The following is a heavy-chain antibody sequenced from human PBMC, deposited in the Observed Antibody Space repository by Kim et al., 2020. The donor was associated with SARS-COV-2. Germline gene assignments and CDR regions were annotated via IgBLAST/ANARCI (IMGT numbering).Heavy chain of an antibody. CDR2: ISGSGGST. CDR3: AKAQYGSSFYTSGAFDV. Sequence: GGSLRLSCAASGSGAASGFTFSNYVMTWVRQAPGKGLEWVSGISGSGGSTYYADSVKGRFTISRDNSKNTLYLQMNSLRAEDTAVYYCAKAQYGSSFYTSGAFDVWGPGTMVSVSS. V-gene: IGHV3-23*01. D-gene: IGHD2-2*01. J-gene: IGHJ3*01. CDR1: GFTFSNYV.